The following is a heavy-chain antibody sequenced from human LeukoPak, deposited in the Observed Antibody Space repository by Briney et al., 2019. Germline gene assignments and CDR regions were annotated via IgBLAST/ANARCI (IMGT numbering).Heavy chain of an antibody. D-gene: IGHD2-21*02. CDR2: IIPTFGTA. J-gene: IGHJ5*02. CDR3: ARDGAYCGGDCYSHWFDP. Sequence: GASVKVSCKASGGTFSSYAISWVRQAPGQGLEWMGGIIPTFGTANYAQKFQGRVTITADESTSTAHMELSSLRSEDTAVYYCARDGAYCGGDCYSHWFDPWGQGTLVTVSS. CDR1: GGTFSSYA. V-gene: IGHV1-69*13.